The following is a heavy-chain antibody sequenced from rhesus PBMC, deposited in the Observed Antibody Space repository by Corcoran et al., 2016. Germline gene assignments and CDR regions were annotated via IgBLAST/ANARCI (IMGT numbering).Heavy chain of an antibody. CDR1: GGSISSSY. CDR2: IYGSGNST. J-gene: IGHJ2*01. CDR3: ASSPGYYWYFDL. D-gene: IGHD3-28*01. V-gene: IGHV4-169*02. Sequence: QLQLQESGPGLVKPSETLSVTCAVSGGSISSSYWSWIRQAPGKGLEWIGYIYGSGNSTNYNPSRQSRVTLSVDTSKIRLSLKLSSVTAAVTAVYYCASSPGYYWYFDLWGPGTPITISS.